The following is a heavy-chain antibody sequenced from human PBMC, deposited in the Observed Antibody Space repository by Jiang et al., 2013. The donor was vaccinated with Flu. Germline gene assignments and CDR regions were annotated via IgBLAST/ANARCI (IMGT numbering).Heavy chain of an antibody. CDR3: AHSEDLTIDY. CDR2: IYWNDDK. Sequence: SGFSLSTSGVGVGLDPSAPGKALEWLALIYWNDDKRYSPSLKSRLTITKDTSKNQVVLTMTNMDPVDTATYYCAHSEDLTIDYWGQGTLVTVSS. D-gene: IGHD2-15*01. J-gene: IGHJ4*02. CDR1: GFSLSTSGVG. V-gene: IGHV2-5*01.